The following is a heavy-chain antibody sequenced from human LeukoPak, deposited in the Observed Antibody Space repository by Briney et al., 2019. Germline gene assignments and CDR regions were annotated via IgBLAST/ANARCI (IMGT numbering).Heavy chain of an antibody. J-gene: IGHJ6*03. CDR2: IKSKTDGGTT. D-gene: IGHD3-10*01. CDR1: GFTFSNAW. CDR3: TTMGYVVRGVILYYYYYMDV. V-gene: IGHV3-15*01. Sequence: GGSLRLSCAASGFTFSNAWMSWVRQAPGKGLEWVGRIKSKTDGGTTNYAAPVKRRFTISRDDSKNTLYLQMNSLKTEDTAVYYCTTMGYVVRGVILYYYYYMDVWGKGTTVTVSS.